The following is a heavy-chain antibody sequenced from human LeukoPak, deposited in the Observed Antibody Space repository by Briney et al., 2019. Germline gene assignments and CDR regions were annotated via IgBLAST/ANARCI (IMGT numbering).Heavy chain of an antibody. V-gene: IGHV1-69*13. CDR2: IIPIFGTA. CDR3: ARDSGVDGYNAHYYYYGMDV. D-gene: IGHD5-24*01. CDR1: GYIFTSHG. J-gene: IGHJ6*02. Sequence: SVKVPCKASGYIFTSHGISWVRQAPGQGLEWMGGIIPIFGTANYAQKFQGRVTITADESTSTAYMELSSLRSEDTAVYYCARDSGVDGYNAHYYYYGMDVWGQGTTVTVSS.